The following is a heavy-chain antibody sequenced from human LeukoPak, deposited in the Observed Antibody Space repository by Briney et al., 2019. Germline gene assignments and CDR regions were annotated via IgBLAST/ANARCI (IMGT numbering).Heavy chain of an antibody. Sequence: GGSLRLSCVASGLNFDDSAMHWVRQAPEKGLEWVSLISADGGSTFSVDSVKGRFSISRDNSKNSLYLQMNSLRAEDTAVYYCARAGGPEGWFDPWGQGTLVTVSS. V-gene: IGHV3-43*02. D-gene: IGHD3-10*01. CDR1: GLNFDDSA. J-gene: IGHJ5*02. CDR3: ARAGGPEGWFDP. CDR2: ISADGGST.